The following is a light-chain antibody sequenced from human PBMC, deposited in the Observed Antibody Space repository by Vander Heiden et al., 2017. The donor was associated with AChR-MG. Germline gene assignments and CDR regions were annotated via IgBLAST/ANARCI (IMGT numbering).Light chain of an antibody. CDR1: RLSNKY. Sequence: SYDLTQSPPVSVSPGQTATITCSGERLSNKYTSWYHLRPGQSPVLVIFQDNLRPSGIPERFSGSNSGNTATLTISGIQSMDDGDYYCQVWDSDTDVFGTGTKVTV. J-gene: IGLJ1*01. CDR3: QVWDSDTDV. CDR2: QDN. V-gene: IGLV3-1*01.